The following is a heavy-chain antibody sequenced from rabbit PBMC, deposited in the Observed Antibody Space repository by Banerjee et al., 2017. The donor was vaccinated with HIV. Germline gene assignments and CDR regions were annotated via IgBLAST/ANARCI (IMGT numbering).Heavy chain of an antibody. V-gene: IGHV1S45*01. CDR2: IGAGST. Sequence: QEQLEESGGDLVKPVGSLTLTCTASGFSFSSNYWLCWVRQAPGKGLEWIACIGAGSTYYATWAKGRFTISKTSSTTVTLQMTSLTAADTATYFCARDAGYAGSNLWGPGTLVTVS. D-gene: IGHD4-2*01. CDR3: ARDAGYAGSNL. CDR1: GFSFSSNYW. J-gene: IGHJ4*01.